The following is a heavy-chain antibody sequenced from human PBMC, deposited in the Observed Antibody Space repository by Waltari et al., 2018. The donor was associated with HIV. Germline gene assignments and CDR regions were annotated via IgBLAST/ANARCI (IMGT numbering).Heavy chain of an antibody. CDR2: NSAYNGTT. CDR3: ARDGGARYSSGYYPGDY. D-gene: IGHD3-22*01. V-gene: IGHV1-18*01. Sequence: QVLLEQSGAEVKKPGASVKVSCKASGYTFTSYGISWVRQAPGQGLEWMGWNSAYNGTTNQAQKLQGRVAMTTDASTSTAYMELRSLRSDDTAVYYCARDGGARYSSGYYPGDYWGQGTLVTVSS. CDR1: GYTFTSYG. J-gene: IGHJ4*02.